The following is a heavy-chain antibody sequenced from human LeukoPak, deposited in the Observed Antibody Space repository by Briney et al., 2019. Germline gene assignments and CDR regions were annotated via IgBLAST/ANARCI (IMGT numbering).Heavy chain of an antibody. CDR1: GFTFSNFG. CDR2: TSYDGSNK. D-gene: IGHD1/OR15-1a*01. V-gene: IGHV3-30*03. CDR3: ARWALYGGAANKNPGFDY. J-gene: IGHJ4*02. Sequence: GTSLRLSCAASGFTFSNFGMHWVRQAPGKGLEWVAFTSYDGSNKYYEDSVKGRFTISRDNSKNTLYLQMNSLRAEDTAVYYCARWALYGGAANKNPGFDYWGQGTLVTVSS.